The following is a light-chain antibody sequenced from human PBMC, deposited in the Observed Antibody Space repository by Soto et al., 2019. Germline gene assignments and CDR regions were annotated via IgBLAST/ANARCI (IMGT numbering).Light chain of an antibody. CDR1: RGISDW. CDR3: LQYDSYSWT. V-gene: IGKV1-5*01. CDR2: DAS. Sequence: DIQMTQSPSTLSPSVGDRVTITCRASRGISDWLAWYQQKPGKAPQLLIFDASSLKSGVPSRFSGSGSGTDFTLTISNLQPDDVATYYCLQYDSYSWTFGQGTKVEIK. J-gene: IGKJ1*01.